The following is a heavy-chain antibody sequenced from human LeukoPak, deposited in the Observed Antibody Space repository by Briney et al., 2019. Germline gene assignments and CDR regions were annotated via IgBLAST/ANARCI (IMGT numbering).Heavy chain of an antibody. CDR1: GFTFSNAW. D-gene: IGHD2-15*01. J-gene: IGHJ6*03. V-gene: IGHV3-15*01. CDR3: TTLKDIVVVVAATPDYYYYMDV. CDR2: IKSKTDGGTT. Sequence: PGGSLRLSCAASGFTFSNAWMSWVRQTRGKWLEWVGRIKSKTDGGTTDYAAPVKGRFTISRDDSKNTLYLQMNSLKTEDTAVYYCTTLKDIVVVVAATPDYYYYMDVWGEGTTVTVSS.